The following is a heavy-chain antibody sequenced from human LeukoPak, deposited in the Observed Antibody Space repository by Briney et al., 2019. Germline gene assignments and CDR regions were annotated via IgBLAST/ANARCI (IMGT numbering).Heavy chain of an antibody. CDR3: ARDKAHAAADY. CDR1: GFTFSNSA. D-gene: IGHD6-13*01. CDR2: ITSGGTA. V-gene: IGHV3-23*01. Sequence: GESLKISCAASGFTFSNSAMNWVRQAPGRGLEWVSAITSGGTALYPDSVKGRFTISRDNSKNTLYLQMDSLRAEDTAVYYCARDKAHAAADYWGQGTLVTVSS. J-gene: IGHJ4*02.